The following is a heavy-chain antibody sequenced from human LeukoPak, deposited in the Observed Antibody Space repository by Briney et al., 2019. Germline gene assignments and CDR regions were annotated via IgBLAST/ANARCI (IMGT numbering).Heavy chain of an antibody. Sequence: SETLSLTCTVSGDSISSSNCYWGWIRQPPGKGLEWIGSIYYSGSTYYNPSLKSRVTISVDTSKNQFSLKLSSVTAADTAVYYCARQRYCSSTSCRYSNWFDPWGQGTLVTVSS. CDR2: IYYSGST. D-gene: IGHD2-2*01. CDR3: ARQRYCSSTSCRYSNWFDP. J-gene: IGHJ5*02. CDR1: GDSISSSNCY. V-gene: IGHV4-39*01.